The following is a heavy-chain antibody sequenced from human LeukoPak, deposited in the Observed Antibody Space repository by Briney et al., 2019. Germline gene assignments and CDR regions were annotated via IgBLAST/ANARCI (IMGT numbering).Heavy chain of an antibody. Sequence: ASVKVSCKASGYTFTGYYMHWVRQAPAQGLEWMGWINPNSGGTNYAQKFQGWVTMTRDTSISTAYMELSRLRSDDTAVYYCARAAGATDYGDYSDAFDIWGQGTMVTVSS. J-gene: IGHJ3*02. V-gene: IGHV1-2*04. D-gene: IGHD4-17*01. CDR3: ARAAGATDYGDYSDAFDI. CDR1: GYTFTGYY. CDR2: INPNSGGT.